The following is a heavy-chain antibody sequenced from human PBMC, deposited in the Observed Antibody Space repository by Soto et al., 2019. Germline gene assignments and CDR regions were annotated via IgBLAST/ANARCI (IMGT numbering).Heavy chain of an antibody. CDR1: DGSISSYY. V-gene: IGHV4-59*01. CDR3: ARGAINYYYEAV. CDR2: IYYSGST. J-gene: IGHJ6*03. Sequence: PSETLSLTCTVSDGSISSYYWSWIRQPPGKGLEWIGYIYYSGSTNYNPSLKSRVTISVDTSKNQFSLKLSSVTAADTAVYYCARGAINYYYEAVWGKGTTVTVSS.